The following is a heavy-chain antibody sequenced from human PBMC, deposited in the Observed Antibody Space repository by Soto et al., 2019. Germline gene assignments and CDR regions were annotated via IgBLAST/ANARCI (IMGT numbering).Heavy chain of an antibody. CDR1: GGSISSYC. Sequence: QVQLQESGPGLVKPSETLSLTCTVSGGSISSYCWSWIRQPPGKGLEWIGYIYYSGSTNYNPSLKSRVTISVDTSKNQFSLKLSSVTAADTAVYYCARSYYYDSSGYYFYYYYGMDVWGQGTTVTVSS. V-gene: IGHV4-59*01. J-gene: IGHJ6*02. D-gene: IGHD3-22*01. CDR2: IYYSGST. CDR3: ARSYYYDSSGYYFYYYYGMDV.